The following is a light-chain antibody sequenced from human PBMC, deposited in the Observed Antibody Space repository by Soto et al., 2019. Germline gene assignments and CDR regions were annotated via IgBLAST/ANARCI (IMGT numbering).Light chain of an antibody. V-gene: IGKV1-39*01. J-gene: IGKJ2*01. CDR2: AAS. CDR3: QQSYSALMYT. Sequence: DIQMTQSPSSLSASVGDRVTITCRANQTISNHLSWFQQIPGKAPKLLIYAASTLQSGVPSRFSDSGSGTDFSLTISSLQPEDFATYYCQQSYSALMYTFGQGTKVEIK. CDR1: QTISNH.